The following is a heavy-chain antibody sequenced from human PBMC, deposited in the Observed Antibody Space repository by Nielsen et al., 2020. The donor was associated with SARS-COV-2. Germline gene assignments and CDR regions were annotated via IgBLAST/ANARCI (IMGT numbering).Heavy chain of an antibody. V-gene: IGHV4-30-4*02. CDR3: ARGGYNIYDFDY. D-gene: IGHD5-24*01. J-gene: IGHJ4*02. CDR2: IHDSGNT. Sequence: SETLSLTCTVSGASISSGDYCWTWIRQPAGKGLEWIGYIHDSGNTYYNPSLTSRPMISVDTSKNQFSLNLSSVTAADTAIYYCARGGYNIYDFDYWGRGTLVTVSS. CDR1: GASISSGDYC.